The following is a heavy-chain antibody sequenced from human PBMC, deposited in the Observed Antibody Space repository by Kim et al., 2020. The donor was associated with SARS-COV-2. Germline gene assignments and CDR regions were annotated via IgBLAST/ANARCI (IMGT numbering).Heavy chain of an antibody. V-gene: IGHV4-31*02. Sequence: SLKSRVTISVATSKNQFSMKLSSVTAADTAVYYCARDNDGCSGGSCYPSIWGQGTLVTVSS. J-gene: IGHJ4*02. D-gene: IGHD2-15*01. CDR3: ARDNDGCSGGSCYPSI.